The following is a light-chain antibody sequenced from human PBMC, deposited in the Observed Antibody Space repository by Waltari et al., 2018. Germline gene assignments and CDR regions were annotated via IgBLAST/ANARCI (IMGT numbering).Light chain of an antibody. CDR3: QQSYSTPAT. V-gene: IGKV1-39*01. Sequence: DIQMTQSPSSLSASVGDRVTITCWAGQSISVYLNWFQQRPGKAPKLLIYDASTLHSGVPSRFSGSGSGTDFTLTISSLQPEDFATYYCQQSYSTPATFGQGTRLEIK. J-gene: IGKJ5*01. CDR2: DAS. CDR1: QSISVY.